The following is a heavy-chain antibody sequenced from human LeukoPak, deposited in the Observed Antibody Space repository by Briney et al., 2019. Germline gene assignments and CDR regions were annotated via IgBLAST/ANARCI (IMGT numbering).Heavy chain of an antibody. V-gene: IGHV3-30*02. CDR3: AKVGHCCGSWDVDY. CDR1: GFTFSGYG. Sequence: GGSLRLSCAASGFTFSGYGMHWVRQAPGKGLEWVAFIRYDGSNKYYADSVKGRFTISRDNSKNTLYLQMNSLRAEDTAVYYCAKVGHCCGSWDVDYWDQRTVVTVS. J-gene: IGHJ4*02. CDR2: IRYDGSNK. D-gene: IGHD6-13*01.